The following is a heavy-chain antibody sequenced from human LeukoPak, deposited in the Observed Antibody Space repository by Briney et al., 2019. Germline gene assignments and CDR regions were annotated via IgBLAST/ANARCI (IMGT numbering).Heavy chain of an antibody. V-gene: IGHV4-34*01. Sequence: SGTLSLTCAVYGGSFSGYYWSWIRQPPGKGLEWIGEINHSGSTNYNPSLKSRVTISVATSKNQFSLKLSSVTAADTAVYYCARGPIYYYGSGSNRGSAFDIWGQGTMVTVSS. CDR3: ARGPIYYYGSGSNRGSAFDI. CDR2: INHSGST. J-gene: IGHJ3*02. D-gene: IGHD3-10*01. CDR1: GGSFSGYY.